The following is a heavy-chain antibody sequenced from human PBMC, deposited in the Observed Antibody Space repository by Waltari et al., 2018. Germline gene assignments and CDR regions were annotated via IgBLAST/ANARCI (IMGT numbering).Heavy chain of an antibody. V-gene: IGHV3-23*01. D-gene: IGHD3-10*01. J-gene: IGHJ4*02. CDR2: ITGSGSST. CDR3: AKISRGSTMDIFFDF. CDR1: AFTFSDYA. Sequence: VQLLESGGGLVQPGGSLRLSCAASAFTFSDYAMNWLRQAPGKGLEGVSTITGSGSSTYYTPSVKGRFTISRDNSRNTLFLQMNTLGAEDTAVYYCAKISRGSTMDIFFDFWGQGTLVTVSS.